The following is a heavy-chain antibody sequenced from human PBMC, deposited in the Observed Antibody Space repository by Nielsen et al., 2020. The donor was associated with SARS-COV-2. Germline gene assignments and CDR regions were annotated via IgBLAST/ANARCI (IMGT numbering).Heavy chain of an antibody. Sequence: SETLSLTCSVSGDSFSPYKWSWIRQSPGKGLEWIGEINHSGNTGYNPSLKSRLTLSVDTSKSQFSLKLNSVTAADTAVYYCARAPLGQVFFFRERGEAFDIWGQGTRVTVSS. CDR2: INHSGNT. CDR3: ARAPLGQVFFFRERGEAFDI. J-gene: IGHJ3*02. CDR1: GDSFSPYK. D-gene: IGHD2-8*01. V-gene: IGHV4-34*01.